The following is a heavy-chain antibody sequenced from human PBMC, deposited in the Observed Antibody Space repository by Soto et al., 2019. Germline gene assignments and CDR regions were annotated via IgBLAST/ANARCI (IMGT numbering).Heavy chain of an antibody. V-gene: IGHV4-38-2*02. CDR2: IYHSGST. Sequence: SETLSLTCTVSGYSISSGYYWGWIRQPPGKGLEWIGSIYHSGSTYYNPSLKSRVTISVDTSKNRFSLKLSSVTAADTAVYYCARNLNDLYYYDSSGYYFDYWGQGTLVTVSS. D-gene: IGHD3-22*01. CDR1: GYSISSGYY. CDR3: ARNLNDLYYYDSSGYYFDY. J-gene: IGHJ4*02.